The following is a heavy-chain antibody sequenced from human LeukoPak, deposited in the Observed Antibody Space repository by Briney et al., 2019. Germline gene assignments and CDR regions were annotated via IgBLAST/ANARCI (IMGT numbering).Heavy chain of an antibody. D-gene: IGHD6-19*01. V-gene: IGHV4-34*08. CDR2: INHSGST. CDR3: AGGWYSYFDY. J-gene: IGHJ4*02. CDR1: GFTFSSYE. Sequence: GSLRLSCAASGFTFSSYEMNWVRQAPGKGLEWIGEINHSGSTNYNPSLKSRVTISVDTSKNQFSLKLSSVTAADTAVYYCAGGWYSYFDYWGQGTLVTVSS.